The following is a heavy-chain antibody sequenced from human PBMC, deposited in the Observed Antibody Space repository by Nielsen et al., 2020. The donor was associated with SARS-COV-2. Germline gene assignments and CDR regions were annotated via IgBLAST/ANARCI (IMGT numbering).Heavy chain of an antibody. Sequence: GESLKISCAASGFTFSSYSMNWVRQAPGKRLEWVSSISSSSSYIYYADSVKGRFTISRDNAKNSLYLQMNSLRAEDTAVYYCARDNPFTVWFGELTGRNAMDVWGQGTTVTVSS. CDR3: ARDNPFTVWFGELTGRNAMDV. CDR2: ISSSSSYI. V-gene: IGHV3-21*01. CDR1: GFTFSSYS. J-gene: IGHJ6*02. D-gene: IGHD3-10*01.